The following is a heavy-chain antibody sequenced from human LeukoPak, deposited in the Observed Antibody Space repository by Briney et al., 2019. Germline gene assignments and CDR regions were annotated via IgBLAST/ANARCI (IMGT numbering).Heavy chain of an antibody. CDR2: IDPSNSYT. V-gene: IGHV5-10-1*01. D-gene: IGHD3-9*01. Sequence: GASLRISCKGSGYDFTNYWISWVRRMPGKGLEWMGRIDPSNSYTNYSPPFQGHVTISADRSISTAYLQWNSLKASDTAMYYCARHADYHILTGFDYWGQGALVTVS. J-gene: IGHJ4*02. CDR3: ARHADYHILTGFDY. CDR1: GYDFTNYW.